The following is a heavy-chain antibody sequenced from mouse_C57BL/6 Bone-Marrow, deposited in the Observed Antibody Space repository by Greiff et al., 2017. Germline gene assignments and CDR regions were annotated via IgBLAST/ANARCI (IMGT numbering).Heavy chain of an antibody. J-gene: IGHJ2*01. CDR2: IDPENGDT. V-gene: IGHV14-4*01. Sequence: VHVKQSGAELVRPGASVKLSCTASGFNIKDDYMHWVKQRPEQGLEWIGWIDPENGDTEYASKFQGKATITADTPSNTAYLQLSSLTSEDTAVYYCTTNYGSDYWGQGTTLTVSS. CDR3: TTNYGSDY. CDR1: GFNIKDDY. D-gene: IGHD1-1*01.